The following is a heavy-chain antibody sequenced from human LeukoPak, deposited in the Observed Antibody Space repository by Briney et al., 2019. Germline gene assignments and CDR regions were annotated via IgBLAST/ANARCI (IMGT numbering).Heavy chain of an antibody. V-gene: IGHV4-4*09. Sequence: KPSETLSLTCTVSGGSISSYYWSWIRQPPGKGLEWIGYIYTSGSTNYNPSLKSRVTISVDTSKNQLSLKLSSVTAADTAVYYCARLGSSGNWFDPWGQGTLVTVSS. CDR2: IYTSGST. CDR3: ARLGSSGNWFDP. J-gene: IGHJ5*02. CDR1: GGSISSYY. D-gene: IGHD1-1*01.